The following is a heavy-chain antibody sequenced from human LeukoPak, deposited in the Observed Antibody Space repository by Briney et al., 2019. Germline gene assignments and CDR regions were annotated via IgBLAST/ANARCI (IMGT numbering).Heavy chain of an antibody. J-gene: IGHJ4*02. CDR3: ATGGIKMHYYGSGSYYDY. V-gene: IGHV1-24*01. D-gene: IGHD3-10*01. CDR1: GYTLTELS. Sequence: GASVKVSCKVSGYTLTELSMHWVRQAPGKGLEWMGGFDPEDGETIYAQKFQGRVTMTEDTSTDTAYMELSSLRSEDTAVYYCATGGIKMHYYGSGSYYDYWGQGTLVTVSS. CDR2: FDPEDGET.